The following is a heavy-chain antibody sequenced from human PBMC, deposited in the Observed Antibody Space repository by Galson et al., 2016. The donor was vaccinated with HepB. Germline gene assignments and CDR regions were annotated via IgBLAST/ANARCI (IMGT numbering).Heavy chain of an antibody. CDR3: ARGRRTICNGSICYKDSYYYAMDV. CDR1: GESVINDRYY. D-gene: IGHD2-15*01. J-gene: IGHJ6*02. V-gene: IGHV4-61*01. Sequence: SETLSLTCIVSGESVINDRYYWTWIRQPPGKGLEWIGCIDYSGSTNYSPSLKSRVTISLDASENQVSLRLSSVTAADPAIYYCARGRRTICNGSICYKDSYYYAMDVWGQGTTVAVSS. CDR2: IDYSGST.